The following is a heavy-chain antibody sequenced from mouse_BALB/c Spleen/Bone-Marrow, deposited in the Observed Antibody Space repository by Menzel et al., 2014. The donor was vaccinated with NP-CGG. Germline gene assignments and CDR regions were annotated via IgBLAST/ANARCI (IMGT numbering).Heavy chain of an antibody. V-gene: IGHV1S81*02. Sequence: QVQLQQSGAELVKPGASVKLSCKASRYTFTSYWMHWVKQRPGQGLEWIGEINPSNGRTNYNEKFKSKATLTVDKSSSTAYMQLSSLTSEDSAVYYCARCYYGNYFDYWGQGTTLTVSS. CDR3: ARCYYGNYFDY. CDR2: INPSNGRT. J-gene: IGHJ2*01. CDR1: RYTFTSYW. D-gene: IGHD2-1*01.